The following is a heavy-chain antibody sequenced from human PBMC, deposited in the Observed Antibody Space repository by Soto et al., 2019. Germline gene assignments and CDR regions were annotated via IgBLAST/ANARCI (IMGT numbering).Heavy chain of an antibody. V-gene: IGHV4-34*01. J-gene: IGHJ4*02. CDR2: INHSGST. CDR1: GGSFSGYY. D-gene: IGHD2-8*02. CDR3: ARDKITGLFDY. Sequence: QVQLQQWGAGLLKPSETLSLTCAVYGGSFSGYYWTWIRQPPGTGLEWIGEINHSGSTNYIPSINSRVTISVDTSKNQFCLKLTSVTAADTAVYYCARDKITGLFDYWGQGTLVTVSS.